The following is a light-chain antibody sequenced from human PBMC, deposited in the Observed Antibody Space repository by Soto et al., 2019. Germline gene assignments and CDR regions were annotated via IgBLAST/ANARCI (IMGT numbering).Light chain of an antibody. J-gene: IGKJ1*01. CDR3: QQYNGT. CDR1: QSIGNW. V-gene: IGKV1-5*03. CDR2: KAS. Sequence: DIQMTQSPSTLSPSVGDRVTITCRASQSIGNWLAWYQQKSGKAPKLLIYKASSLESGVPSRFSGSGSGTEFTLTVSSLQPDDFATYYCQQYNGTFGQGTKVDI.